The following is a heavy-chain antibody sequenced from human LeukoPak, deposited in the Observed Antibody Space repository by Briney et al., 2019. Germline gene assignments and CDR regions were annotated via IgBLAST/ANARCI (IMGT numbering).Heavy chain of an antibody. J-gene: IGHJ4*02. Sequence: PGGSLRLSCAASGFTFSSYWMHWVRQAPGKGLVWVSRINSDGSTTAYADSVKGRFTISRDNAKNTLYLQMNSLRAEDTGVYYCASPGIAVAEGGQGTLVTVSS. D-gene: IGHD6-13*01. V-gene: IGHV3-74*01. CDR2: INSDGSTT. CDR1: GFTFSSYW. CDR3: ASPGIAVAE.